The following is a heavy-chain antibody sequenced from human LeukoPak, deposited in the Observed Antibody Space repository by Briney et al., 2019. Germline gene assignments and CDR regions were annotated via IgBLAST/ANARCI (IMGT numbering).Heavy chain of an antibody. V-gene: IGHV4-59*11. CDR1: GGSIISHH. CDR3: ARDSRIVVVPGLTRGSYYGMGV. CDR2: IYFDGST. Sequence: PSETLSLTCTVSGGSIISHHWSWFRRPPGKRLEWIAFIYFDGSTNYNPSLTSRVTLSVDTSKNQFSLKLSSVTAADTAVYYCARDSRIVVVPGLTRGSYYGMGVWGQGTTVTVSS. J-gene: IGHJ6*02. D-gene: IGHD2-2*01.